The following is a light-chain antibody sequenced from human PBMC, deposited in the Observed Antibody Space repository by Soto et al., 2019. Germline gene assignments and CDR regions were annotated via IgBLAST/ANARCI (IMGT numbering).Light chain of an antibody. CDR3: QQYYTTPYP. CDR2: WTS. J-gene: IGKJ2*01. V-gene: IGKV4-1*01. CDR1: QSVLHGSSDKSL. Sequence: DIVLTQSPDSLAVSLGERAMITCKSSQSVLHGSSDKSLLAWYQQKPGQPPKLLIYWTSTRESGVPDRFSGSGSGTDFTLTSSSLQAEDVAVYYCQQYYTTPYPFGQGTKREI.